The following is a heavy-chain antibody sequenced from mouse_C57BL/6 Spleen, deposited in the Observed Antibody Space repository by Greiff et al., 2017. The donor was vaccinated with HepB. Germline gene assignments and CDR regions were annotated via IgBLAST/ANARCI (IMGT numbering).Heavy chain of an antibody. J-gene: IGHJ4*01. Sequence: DVKLQESGPGLVKPSQSLSLTCSVTGYSITSGYYWNWIRQFPGNKLEWMGYISYDGSNNYNPSLKNRITITRDTSKNQFFLKLNSVTTEDTATYYCARGEDGSPMDYWGQGTSVTVSS. CDR2: ISYDGSN. CDR3: ARGEDGSPMDY. V-gene: IGHV3-6*01. D-gene: IGHD2-3*01. CDR1: GYSITSGYY.